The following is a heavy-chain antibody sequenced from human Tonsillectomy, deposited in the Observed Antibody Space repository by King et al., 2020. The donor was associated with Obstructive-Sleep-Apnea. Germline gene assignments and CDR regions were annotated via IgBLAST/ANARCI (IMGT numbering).Heavy chain of an antibody. J-gene: IGHJ2*01. CDR1: GYTFIDHY. Sequence: VQLVESGAEVKKPGASVKVSCKSSGYTFIDHYIHWVRQAPGQGLEWMGCINPKTGGTGSAAKFQGRVTMTREPSISTVYIEANTLTSDDPAVYYCASGANRSVFYWYFDLWGRGTLVTVSS. D-gene: IGHD5/OR15-5a*01. CDR3: ASGANRSVFYWYFDL. CDR2: INPKTGGT. V-gene: IGHV1-2*02.